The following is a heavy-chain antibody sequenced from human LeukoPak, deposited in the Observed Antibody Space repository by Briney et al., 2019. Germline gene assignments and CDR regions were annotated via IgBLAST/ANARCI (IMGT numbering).Heavy chain of an antibody. D-gene: IGHD3-3*01. CDR1: GGSISSYY. CDR2: IYYSGST. Sequence: SETLSLTCTVSGGSISSYYWSWIRQPPGKGLEWIGYIYYSGSTNYNPSLKSRVTISVDTSKNQFSLKLSSVTAADTAVYYCASSIFGVVPFYMDVWGKGTTVTVSS. CDR3: ASSIFGVVPFYMDV. J-gene: IGHJ6*03. V-gene: IGHV4-59*01.